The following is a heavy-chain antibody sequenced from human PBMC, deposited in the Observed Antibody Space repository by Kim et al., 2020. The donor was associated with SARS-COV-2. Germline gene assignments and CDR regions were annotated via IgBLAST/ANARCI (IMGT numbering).Heavy chain of an antibody. CDR3: ARDSKSGGVTTFPVDC. V-gene: IGHV3-21*04. CDR2: ITTGSNYI. Sequence: GGSLRLSCAASGFTFSTYSMNWVRQAPGKGLEWVSSITTGSNYIYYADSVKGRFTISRDYANNSLYLQMNSLRAEDTAVYYCARDSKSGGVTTFPVDCWGQGTLVTVSS. D-gene: IGHD4-17*01. CDR1: GFTFSTYS. J-gene: IGHJ4*02.